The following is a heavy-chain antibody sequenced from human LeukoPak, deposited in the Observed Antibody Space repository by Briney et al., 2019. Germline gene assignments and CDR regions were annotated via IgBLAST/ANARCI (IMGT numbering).Heavy chain of an antibody. CDR3: ARALYDSSGYRFDY. J-gene: IGHJ4*02. V-gene: IGHV4-39*07. D-gene: IGHD3-22*01. Sequence: SETLSLTCTVSGGSISSSSYYWGWIRQPPGKGLEWIGSIYYSGSTYYNPSLKSRVTISVDTSKNQFSLKLSSVTAADTAVYYCARALYDSSGYRFDYWGQGTLVTVSS. CDR2: IYYSGST. CDR1: GGSISSSSYY.